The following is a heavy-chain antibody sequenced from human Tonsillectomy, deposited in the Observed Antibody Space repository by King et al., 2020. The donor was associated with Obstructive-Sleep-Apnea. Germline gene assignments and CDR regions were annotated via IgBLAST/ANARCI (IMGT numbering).Heavy chain of an antibody. CDR2: IYYTGST. D-gene: IGHD3-10*01. CDR1: GGSISNYY. Sequence: QLQESGPGLVKPSETLSLTCTVSGGSISNYYWTWIRQPPGKGLEWIGHIYYTGSTNYTPSVKSRATMSVDTSKNHFSLNLSSLTAADTAVYYCARDLSGYGSGTYFDFWGQGTLVTVSS. J-gene: IGHJ4*02. CDR3: ARDLSGYGSGTYFDF. V-gene: IGHV4-59*01.